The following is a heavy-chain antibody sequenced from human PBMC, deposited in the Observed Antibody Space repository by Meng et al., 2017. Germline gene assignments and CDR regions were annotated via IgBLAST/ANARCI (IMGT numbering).Heavy chain of an antibody. CDR3: ARGSAEYGMDV. CDR2: ISSSSSYI. Sequence: GGSLRLSCAASGFTFSSYSMNWVRQAPGKGLEWVSSISSSSSYIYYADSVKGRFTISRDNAKNSLCLQMNSLRAEDTAVYYCARGSAEYGMDVWGQGTTVTVSS. D-gene: IGHD6-6*01. V-gene: IGHV3-21*04. J-gene: IGHJ6*02. CDR1: GFTFSSYS.